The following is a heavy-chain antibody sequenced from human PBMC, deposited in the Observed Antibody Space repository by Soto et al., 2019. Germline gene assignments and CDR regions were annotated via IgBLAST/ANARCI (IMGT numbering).Heavy chain of an antibody. Sequence: QVQLVQSGAEVKKPGSSVKVSCKASGGTFSSYAISWVRQAPGQGLEWMGGIIPIFGTANYAQKFQGRVTITADESTSTAYMELSSLRSEDTAVYYCASPYASDSIYCSSTSCLAHYYYYGMDVW. CDR2: IIPIFGTA. CDR3: ASPYASDSIYCSSTSCLAHYYYYGMDV. D-gene: IGHD2-2*01. CDR1: GGTFSSYA. J-gene: IGHJ6*01. V-gene: IGHV1-69*01.